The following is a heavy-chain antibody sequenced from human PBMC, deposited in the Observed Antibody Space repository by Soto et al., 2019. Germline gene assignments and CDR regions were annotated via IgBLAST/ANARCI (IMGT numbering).Heavy chain of an antibody. Sequence: ESGGGLVQPGRSLRLSCAASGFTFDDYAMHWVRQVPGKGLEWVSRINWNSGSIGYGDSVKGRFAISRDNAKNSLHLQMNSLSAEDTAFYYCVKDESINWYSGHFRHWGQGTLVTVSS. CDR2: INWNSGSI. D-gene: IGHD6-13*01. J-gene: IGHJ1*01. CDR3: VKDESINWYSGHFRH. V-gene: IGHV3-9*01. CDR1: GFTFDDYA.